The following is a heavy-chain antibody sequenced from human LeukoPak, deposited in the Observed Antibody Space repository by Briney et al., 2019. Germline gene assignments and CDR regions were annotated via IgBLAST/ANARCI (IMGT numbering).Heavy chain of an antibody. V-gene: IGHV4-34*01. CDR3: ARGLDCSGGSCYVDY. CDR1: GGSFSGYY. D-gene: IGHD2-15*01. J-gene: IGHJ4*02. Sequence: PSETLSLTCAVYGGSFSGYYWSWIRQPPGKGLEWIGEINHSGSINYNPSLKSRVTISVDTSKNQFSLKLSSVTAADTAVYYCARGLDCSGGSCYVDYWGQGTLVTVSS. CDR2: INHSGSI.